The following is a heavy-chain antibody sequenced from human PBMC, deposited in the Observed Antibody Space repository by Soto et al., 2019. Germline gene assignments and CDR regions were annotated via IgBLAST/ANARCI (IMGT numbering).Heavy chain of an antibody. D-gene: IGHD3-16*01. CDR2: VYYTGTT. J-gene: IGHJ5*02. V-gene: IGHV4-59*01. CDR1: GGSFSSYY. Sequence: TLSLTCSVSGGSFSSYYWTWIRQPPGKEMEWIGYVYYTGTTTYNPSLKSRVTISLDMPNNQFSLKLTSMTAADTAVYFCVRDQQMGRLDPWGQGTPVTVSS. CDR3: VRDQQMGRLDP.